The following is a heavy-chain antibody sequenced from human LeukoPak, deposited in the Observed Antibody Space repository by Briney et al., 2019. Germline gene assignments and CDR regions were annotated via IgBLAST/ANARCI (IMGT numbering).Heavy chain of an antibody. D-gene: IGHD2-2*01. Sequence: GGSLRLSCAASGFTVSSNYMSWVRQAPGKGLEWVSSICGSGDTTYYADSVKGRFTVSRDNSNNMLSLQMNSLRADDTAVYFCAKGRSVSCYGAMDVWGQGTTVIVSS. V-gene: IGHV3-23*01. CDR3: AKGRSVSCYGAMDV. CDR2: ICGSGDTT. CDR1: GFTVSSNY. J-gene: IGHJ6*02.